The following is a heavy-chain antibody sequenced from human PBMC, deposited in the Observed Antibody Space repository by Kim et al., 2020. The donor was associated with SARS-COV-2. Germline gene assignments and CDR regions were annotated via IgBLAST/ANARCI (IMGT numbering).Heavy chain of an antibody. V-gene: IGHV1-46*01. CDR2: INPSGGST. CDR1: GYTFTSYY. J-gene: IGHJ6*02. Sequence: ASVKVSCKASGYTFTSYYMHWVRQAPGQGLEWMGIINPSGGSTSYAQKFQGRVTMTRDTSTSTVYMELSSLRSEDTAVYYCARLVAGTGGIYYYYGMDVWGQGTTVTVSS. CDR3: ARLVAGTGGIYYYYGMDV. D-gene: IGHD6-19*01.